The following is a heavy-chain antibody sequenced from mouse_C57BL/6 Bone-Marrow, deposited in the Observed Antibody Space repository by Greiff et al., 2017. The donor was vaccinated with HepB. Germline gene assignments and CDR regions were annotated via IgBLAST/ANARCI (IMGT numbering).Heavy chain of an antibody. D-gene: IGHD2-2*01. CDR1: GYTFTSYG. CDR3: GMVTTRADWYFDV. J-gene: IGHJ1*03. V-gene: IGHV1-81*01. Sequence: VQLVESGAELARPGASVKLSCKASGYTFTSYGISWVKQRTGQGLEWIGEIYPRSGNTYYNEKFKGKATLTADKSSSTAYMELRSLTSEDSAVYFCGMVTTRADWYFDVWGTGTTVTVSS. CDR2: IYPRSGNT.